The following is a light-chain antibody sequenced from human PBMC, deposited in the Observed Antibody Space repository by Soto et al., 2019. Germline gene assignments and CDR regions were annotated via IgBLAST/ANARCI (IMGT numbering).Light chain of an antibody. CDR2: DAS. Sequence: EIVMTQSPATLSLSPGDRATLSFVASQSVDNDLAWYQQKPGQPPRLLIYDASTRATGIPARFSGSQSGTEFTLTISSLLSEDFAVYSCQQYNNWPLTFGGGTKVDIK. CDR3: QQYNNWPLT. J-gene: IGKJ4*01. CDR1: QSVDND. V-gene: IGKV3D-15*01.